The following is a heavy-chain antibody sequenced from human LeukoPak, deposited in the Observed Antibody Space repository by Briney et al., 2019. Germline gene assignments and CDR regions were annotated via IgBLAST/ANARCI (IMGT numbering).Heavy chain of an antibody. CDR2: IIPIFGTA. Sequence: SVKVSCKASGGTFSSYAISWVRLAPGQGLEWMGGIIPIFGTANYAQKFQGRVTITADESTSTAYMELSSLRSEDTAVYYCASPLRFFGYYYGMDVWGQGTTVTVSS. D-gene: IGHD3-3*01. CDR1: GGTFSSYA. J-gene: IGHJ6*02. CDR3: ASPLRFFGYYYGMDV. V-gene: IGHV1-69*13.